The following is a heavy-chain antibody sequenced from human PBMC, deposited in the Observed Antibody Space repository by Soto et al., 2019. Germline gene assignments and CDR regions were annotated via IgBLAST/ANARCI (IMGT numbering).Heavy chain of an antibody. CDR2: IYYSGST. Sequence: QLQLQESGPGLVKPSETLSLTCTVSGGSISRSSYYWGWIRQPPGKGLEWIGSIYYSGSTYYNASLKSRVTISVDTYKNQFSLKLSSVTAADTAVYYCARLRDIVAKKSGNSFVYFDYWGQGTLVTVSS. CDR1: GGSISRSSYY. D-gene: IGHD5-12*01. J-gene: IGHJ4*02. V-gene: IGHV4-39*01. CDR3: ARLRDIVAKKSGNSFVYFDY.